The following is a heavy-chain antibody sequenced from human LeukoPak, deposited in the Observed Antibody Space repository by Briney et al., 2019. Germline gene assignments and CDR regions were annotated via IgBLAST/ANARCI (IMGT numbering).Heavy chain of an antibody. J-gene: IGHJ5*02. V-gene: IGHV1-18*01. CDR1: GYTFTSYG. CDR3: ARPKIASIAVAAASGNWFDP. D-gene: IGHD6-19*01. CDR2: ISAYNGNT. Sequence: GASVKVSCKASGYTFTSYGISWVRQAHGQGLEWMGWISAYNGNTNYAQKLQGRVTMATDTSTSTAYMELRSLRSDDTAVYYCARPKIASIAVAAASGNWFDPWGQGTLVTVSS.